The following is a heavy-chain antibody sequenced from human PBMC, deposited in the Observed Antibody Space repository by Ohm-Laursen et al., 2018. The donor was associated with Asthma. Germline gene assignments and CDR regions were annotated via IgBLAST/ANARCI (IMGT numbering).Heavy chain of an antibody. D-gene: IGHD1-26*01. CDR2: ISSSSSYI. CDR3: ARDFRGGSYYVDYYYYGMDV. CDR1: GFTFSFYT. Sequence: SLRLSCTAPGFTFSFYTMNWVRQAPGKGLEWVSSISSSSSYIYYADSVKGQFTISRDNAKNSLYLQMNSLRAEDTAVYYCARDFRGGSYYVDYYYYGMDVWGQGTTVTVSS. V-gene: IGHV3-21*01. J-gene: IGHJ6*02.